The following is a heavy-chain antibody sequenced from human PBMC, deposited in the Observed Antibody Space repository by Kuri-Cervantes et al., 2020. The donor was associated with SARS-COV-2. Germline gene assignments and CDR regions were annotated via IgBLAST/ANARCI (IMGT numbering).Heavy chain of an antibody. Sequence: SETLSLTCAVSGVSVTGGTYYWAWIRQPAGKGLEWIGHLDTSGSTTYNPSLKSRVTISVDTSKNQFSLKLSSVTAADTAVYYCARQGDGGFRAVAGTTEWGYWGQGTLVTVSS. CDR2: LDTSGST. V-gene: IGHV4-61*09. D-gene: IGHD6-19*01. CDR3: ARQGDGGFRAVAGTTEWGY. CDR1: GVSVTGGTYY. J-gene: IGHJ4*02.